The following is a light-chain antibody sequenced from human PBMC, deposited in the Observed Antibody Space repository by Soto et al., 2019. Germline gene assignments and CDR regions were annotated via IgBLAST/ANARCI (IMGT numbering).Light chain of an antibody. Sequence: DIQVTQSPSSVSASVGDRVTITCRASQHINSWLAWYQQKPGKAPKLLIYAASSLQSGVPSRFSGSGSGTDFTLTISSLQPEDFATYYCQQANSFPFTFSPGTKVDIK. V-gene: IGKV1-12*01. CDR3: QQANSFPFT. J-gene: IGKJ3*01. CDR2: AAS. CDR1: QHINSW.